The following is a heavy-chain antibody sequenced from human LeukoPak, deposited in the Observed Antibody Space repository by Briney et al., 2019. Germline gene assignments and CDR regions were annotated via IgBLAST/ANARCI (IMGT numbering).Heavy chain of an antibody. J-gene: IGHJ4*02. D-gene: IGHD4-11*01. CDR3: ARNKAKSTTTLGY. CDR1: GFTFSSYW. V-gene: IGHV3-7*01. CDR2: INQDGSET. Sequence: GGSLRLSCAASGFTFSSYWMSWVRQAPGKGLEWVANINQDGSETFYVDAVKGRSTLSRDNAKNSLFLQMNSPRGEDTAVYYCARNKAKSTTTLGYWGQGTLVIVSS.